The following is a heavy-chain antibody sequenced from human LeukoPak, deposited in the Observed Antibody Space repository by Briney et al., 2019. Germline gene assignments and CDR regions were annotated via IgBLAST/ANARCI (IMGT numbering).Heavy chain of an antibody. Sequence: GGSLRLSCAASGFTFSSYAMGWVRQAPGKGLEWVSAISGSGGSTYYADSVKGRFTISRDNSKNTLYLQMNSLRAEDTAVYYCTRQKAVAPPYYYYGMDVWGQGTTVTVSS. CDR3: TRQKAVAPPYYYYGMDV. D-gene: IGHD6-19*01. V-gene: IGHV3-23*01. CDR2: ISGSGGST. J-gene: IGHJ6*02. CDR1: GFTFSSYA.